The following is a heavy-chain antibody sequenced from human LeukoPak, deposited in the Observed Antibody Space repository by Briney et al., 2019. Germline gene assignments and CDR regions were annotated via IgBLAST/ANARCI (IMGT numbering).Heavy chain of an antibody. Sequence: GRSLRLSCAASGFTFSSYGMHWVRQAPGKGLEWVAVIWYDGSNKYYADSVKGRFTISRDNSKNTLYLQMNSLRAEDTAVYYCAKDPDYGDYTNWFDPWGQGTLVTVSS. CDR1: GFTFSSYG. D-gene: IGHD4-17*01. J-gene: IGHJ5*02. V-gene: IGHV3-33*06. CDR2: IWYDGSNK. CDR3: AKDPDYGDYTNWFDP.